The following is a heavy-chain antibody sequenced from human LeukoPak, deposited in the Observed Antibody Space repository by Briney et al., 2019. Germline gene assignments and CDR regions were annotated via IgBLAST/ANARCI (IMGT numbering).Heavy chain of an antibody. J-gene: IGHJ4*02. CDR3: ARYGGSNYVGF. V-gene: IGHV3-7*01. CDR2: IKQDGSEK. Sequence: GSLRLSCAASGFTFSSYWMSWVRQAPGKGLEWVANIKQDGSEKYYVDSVKGRFTISRDNAKNSLYLQMNSLRADDTAVYYCARYGGSNYVGFWGQGTLVTVSS. CDR1: GFTFSSYW. D-gene: IGHD3-10*01.